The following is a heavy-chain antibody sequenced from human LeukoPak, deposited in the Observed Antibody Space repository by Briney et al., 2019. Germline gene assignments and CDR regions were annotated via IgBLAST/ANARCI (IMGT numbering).Heavy chain of an antibody. Sequence: ASVKVSCKASGGTFSNYAISWVRQAPGQGLEWMGGIIPIFDTPNFAQKFQGRVTITADKSTSTAYMELSSLRSDDTALFYCAREGYCSGGHCPVAYWGQGTLVTVSS. CDR1: GGTFSNYA. CDR2: IIPIFDTP. CDR3: AREGYCSGGHCPVAY. V-gene: IGHV1-69*06. J-gene: IGHJ4*02. D-gene: IGHD2-15*01.